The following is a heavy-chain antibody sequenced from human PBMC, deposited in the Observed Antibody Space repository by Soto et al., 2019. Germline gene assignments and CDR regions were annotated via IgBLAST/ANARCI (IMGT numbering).Heavy chain of an antibody. Sequence: EVQLVESGGGLVQPGGSLRLSCAVSGFTSSAWWMNWVRQVPGKGLVWVSRINPDGSIVDYADSVKGRFTVSRDNAKDTLYLQMDSLRAEDTGVYYCISLAFSWGRGTLVTVSS. J-gene: IGHJ4*02. CDR3: ISLAFS. V-gene: IGHV3-74*01. D-gene: IGHD3-3*02. CDR1: GFTSSAWW. CDR2: INPDGSIV.